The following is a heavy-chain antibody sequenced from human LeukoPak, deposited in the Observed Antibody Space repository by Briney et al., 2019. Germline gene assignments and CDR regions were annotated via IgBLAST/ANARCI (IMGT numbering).Heavy chain of an antibody. CDR2: IIHSGST. Sequence: SETLSLTCAVYGGSFSGYYWSWIRQPPGKGLEWIGEIIHSGSTSYNPSLKSRVTISVDTSQNQSSLTHSSVTGAGTAVYYWSASSTGSGYSYRSYYFDHWGQGTLVTVSS. V-gene: IGHV4-34*12. D-gene: IGHD5-12*01. CDR1: GGSFSGYY. J-gene: IGHJ4*02. CDR3: SASSTGSGYSYRSYYFDH.